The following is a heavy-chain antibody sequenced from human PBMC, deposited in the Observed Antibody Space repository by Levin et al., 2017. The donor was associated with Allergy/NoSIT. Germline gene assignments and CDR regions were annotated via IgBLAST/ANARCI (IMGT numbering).Heavy chain of an antibody. V-gene: IGHV3-30*18. CDR2: MSSDGSSK. Sequence: HPGGSLRLSCAASGFTFSDFGMQWVRQAPGKGLEWVAIMSSDGSSKYYGDSVKGRFTISRDNSKNTLYLQMRSLTTDDTAVYFCSKAVFDSWGQGSLVTVSS. J-gene: IGHJ4*02. CDR3: SKAVFDS. CDR1: GFTFSDFG.